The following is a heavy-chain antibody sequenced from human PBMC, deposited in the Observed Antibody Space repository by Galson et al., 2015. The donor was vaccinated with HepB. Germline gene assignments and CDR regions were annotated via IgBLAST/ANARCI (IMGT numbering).Heavy chain of an antibody. J-gene: IGHJ5*02. V-gene: IGHV3-48*01. D-gene: IGHD2-2*01. CDR3: ASSHCSSTSCSNWFDP. CDR2: ISSSSSTI. Sequence: SLRLSCAASGFTFSGYSMNWVRQAPGKGLEWVSYISSSSSTIYYADSVKGRFTISRDNAKNSLYLQMNSLRAEDTAVYYCASSHCSSTSCSNWFDPWGQGTLVTVSS. CDR1: GFTFSGYS.